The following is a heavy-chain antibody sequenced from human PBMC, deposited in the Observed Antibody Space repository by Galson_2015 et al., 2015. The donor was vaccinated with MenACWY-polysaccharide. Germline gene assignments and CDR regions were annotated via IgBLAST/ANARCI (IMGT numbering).Heavy chain of an antibody. D-gene: IGHD1-26*01. J-gene: IGHJ4*02. CDR1: GDSITSGGYF. V-gene: IGHV4-31*03. CDR3: ARVEKYSGSYYILH. Sequence: TLSLTCTVSGDSITSGGYFWSWIRQHPGKGLEWIASISFDGGTYYNPSLKSRVIISVDTSKNQFSLKLSSVTAADTAVYYCARVEKYSGSYYILHWGQGTLVTVPS. CDR2: ISFDGGT.